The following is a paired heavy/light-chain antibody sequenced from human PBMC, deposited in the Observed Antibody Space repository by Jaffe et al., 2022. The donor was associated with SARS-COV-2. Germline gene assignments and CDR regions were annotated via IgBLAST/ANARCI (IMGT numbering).Light chain of an antibody. V-gene: IGLV8-61*01. CDR3: VLYMGSGIWV. CDR1: SGSVATSYY. CDR2: NTN. Sequence: QTVVTQEPSFSVSPGGTVTLTCGLSSGSVATSYYPSWCQQTPGQAPRTLIYNTNTRSSGVPDRFSGSILGNKAALTITGAQADDESDYYCVLYMGSGIWVFGGGTKLTVL. J-gene: IGLJ3*02.
Heavy chain of an antibody. D-gene: IGHD3-9*01. CDR1: GFSVSTTY. CDR2: IFGGGTI. CDR3: ARGAPYRNAWLYYFDF. J-gene: IGHJ4*02. Sequence: EVQLVESGGGLIQPGGSLRLSCAASGFSVSTTYMSWVRQAPGKGLEWVSVIFGGGTIHYADSVKGRFIISRDNSENTLYLQMNSLKAEDTAVYYCARGAPYRNAWLYYFDFWGRGTLVSVSS. V-gene: IGHV3-53*01.